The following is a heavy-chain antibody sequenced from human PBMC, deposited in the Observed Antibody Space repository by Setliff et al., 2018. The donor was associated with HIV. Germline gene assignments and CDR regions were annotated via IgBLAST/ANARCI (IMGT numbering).Heavy chain of an antibody. CDR3: ARPNYYDSSGSFDY. V-gene: IGHV4-4*07. Sequence: PSETLSLTGTVSGGSISSYYWSWIRQPAGKGLEWIGRIYTSGSTNYNPSLKSRVTMSVDTSKNQFSLKLSSVTAADTAVYYCARPNYYDSSGSFDYWGQGTLVTVSS. CDR1: GGSISSYY. D-gene: IGHD3-22*01. CDR2: IYTSGST. J-gene: IGHJ4*02.